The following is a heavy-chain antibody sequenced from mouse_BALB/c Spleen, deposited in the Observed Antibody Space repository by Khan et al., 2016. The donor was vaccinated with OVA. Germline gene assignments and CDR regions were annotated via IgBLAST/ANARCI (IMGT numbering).Heavy chain of an antibody. CDR3: ARRSLITTAYFDY. J-gene: IGHJ2*01. Sequence: QVQLQQSGAELAKPGASVKMSCKASGYTFTSYWMHWVKQRPGQGLEWIGYINPSTGYTEYNQKFKDKATLTADKSSSTAYMQLSRLTSEDSAVYYCARRSLITTAYFDYWGQGTTLTVSS. V-gene: IGHV1-7*01. CDR2: INPSTGYT. D-gene: IGHD1-2*01. CDR1: GYTFTSYW.